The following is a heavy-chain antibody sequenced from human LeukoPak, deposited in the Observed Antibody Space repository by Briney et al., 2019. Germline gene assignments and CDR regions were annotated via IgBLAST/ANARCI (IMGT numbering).Heavy chain of an antibody. CDR1: GFTFSSYG. D-gene: IGHD3-10*01. CDR2: ISYDGSNK. Sequence: GGSLRLSCAASGFTFSSYGMHWVRQAPGKGLEWVAVISYDGSNKYYADSVKGRFTISSDNSKNTLYLQMNSLRAEDTAVYYCASGQGGFVWGQGTLVTVSS. CDR3: ASGQGGFV. V-gene: IGHV3-30*03. J-gene: IGHJ4*02.